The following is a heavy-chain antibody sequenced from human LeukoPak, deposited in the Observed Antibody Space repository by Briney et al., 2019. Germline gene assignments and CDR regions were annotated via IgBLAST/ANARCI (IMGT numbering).Heavy chain of an antibody. CDR3: ARMCPKLYGDYVDY. V-gene: IGHV4-34*01. CDR1: GGSFSGYY. D-gene: IGHD4-17*01. J-gene: IGHJ4*02. CDR2: INHSGST. Sequence: SETLSLTCAVYGGSFSGYYWSWIRQPPGKGLEWIGEINHSGSTNYNPSLKSRVTISVDTSKNQFSLKLSSVTAADTAVYYCARMCPKLYGDYVDYWGQGTLVTVSS.